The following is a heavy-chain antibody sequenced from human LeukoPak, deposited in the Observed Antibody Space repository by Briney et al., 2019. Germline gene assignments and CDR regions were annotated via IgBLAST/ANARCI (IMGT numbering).Heavy chain of an antibody. V-gene: IGHV4-34*01. J-gene: IGHJ4*02. Sequence: GSLRLSCAASGFTVSSNYMSWVRQAPGKGLEWIGEINHSGSTNYNPSLKSRVTISVDTSKNQFSLKLSSVTAADTAVYYCARQKLRHFDYWGQGTLVTVSS. CDR2: INHSGST. CDR3: ARQKLRHFDY. D-gene: IGHD3-10*01. CDR1: GFTVSSNY.